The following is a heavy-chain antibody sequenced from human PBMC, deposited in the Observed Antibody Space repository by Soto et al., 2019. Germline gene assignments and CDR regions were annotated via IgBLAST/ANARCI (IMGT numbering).Heavy chain of an antibody. CDR3: ARSDRGYSYGTALDY. J-gene: IGHJ4*02. V-gene: IGHV3-21*01. CDR1: GFTFSSYS. D-gene: IGHD5-18*01. Sequence: EVQLVESGGGLVKPGGYLRLSCAASGFTFSSYSMNWVRQAPGKGLEWVSSISSSSSYIYYADSVKGRFTISRDNAKNSLYLQMNSLRAEDTAVYYCARSDRGYSYGTALDYWGQGTLVTVSS. CDR2: ISSSSSYI.